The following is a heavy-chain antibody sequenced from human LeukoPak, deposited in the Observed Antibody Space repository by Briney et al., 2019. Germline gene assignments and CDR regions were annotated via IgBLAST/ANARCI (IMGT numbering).Heavy chain of an antibody. D-gene: IGHD2/OR15-2a*01. Sequence: SETLSLTCTVSGDSITTNHWSWIRQPAGKGLEWISRIRFNGNTDYNPSLKSRLTTSIDTPRNQFSLKLHSVPAADTAVYYCARDRGGNSWYNWYDAWGQGTLVTVSS. CDR3: ARDRGGNSWYNWYDA. CDR1: GDSITTNH. V-gene: IGHV4-4*07. CDR2: IRFNGNT. J-gene: IGHJ5*02.